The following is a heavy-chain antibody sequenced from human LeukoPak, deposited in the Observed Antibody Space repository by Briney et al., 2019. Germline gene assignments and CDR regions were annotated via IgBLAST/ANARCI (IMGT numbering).Heavy chain of an antibody. CDR2: IYYIGST. J-gene: IGHJ4*02. V-gene: IGHV4-59*08. D-gene: IGHD3-10*01. Sequence: SETLSLTCTVSGVSISSYYWSWIRQPPGKGLEWIGYIYYIGSTNYNPSLKRRVTISVDTSKNQFSLKLSSVTAADTAVYYCARSQYGSGSYPPPYFDYWGQGTLVTVSS. CDR1: GVSISSYY. CDR3: ARSQYGSGSYPPPYFDY.